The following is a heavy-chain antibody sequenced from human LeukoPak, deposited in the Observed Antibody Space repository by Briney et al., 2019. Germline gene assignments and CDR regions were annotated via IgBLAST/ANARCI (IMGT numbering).Heavy chain of an antibody. D-gene: IGHD3-22*01. V-gene: IGHV1-2*04. J-gene: IGHJ6*02. Sequence: ASVRVSCKASGYTFTGYYMHWVRQAPGQGLEWMGWINPNSGGTNYAQKFQGWVTMTRDTSISTAYMELSRLRSDDTAVYYCARAETYYYDSSGYRVSSMDVWGQGTTVTVSS. CDR2: INPNSGGT. CDR1: GYTFTGYY. CDR3: ARAETYYYDSSGYRVSSMDV.